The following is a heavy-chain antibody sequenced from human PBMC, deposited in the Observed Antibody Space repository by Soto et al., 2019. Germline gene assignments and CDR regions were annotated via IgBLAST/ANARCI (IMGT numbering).Heavy chain of an antibody. CDR2: INSDGSST. D-gene: IGHD4-4*01. V-gene: IGHV3-74*01. J-gene: IGHJ6*02. Sequence: SLRLSCAASGFTFSSYWMHWVRQAPGKGLVWVSRINSDGSSTSYADSVKGRFTISRDNAKNTLYLQMNSLRAEDTAVYYCARPTTPLDYYYYGMDVWGQGTTVTVSS. CDR1: GFTFSSYW. CDR3: ARPTTPLDYYYYGMDV.